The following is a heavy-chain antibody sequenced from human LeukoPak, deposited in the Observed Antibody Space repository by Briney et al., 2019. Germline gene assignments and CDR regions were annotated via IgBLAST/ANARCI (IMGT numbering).Heavy chain of an antibody. J-gene: IGHJ6*03. CDR1: GGSFSGYY. CDR2: IYYSGST. D-gene: IGHD6-19*01. CDR3: AITPLRGSEWLGYYYYMDV. Sequence: SETLSLTCAVYGGSFSGYYWSWIRQPPGKGLEWIGYIYYSGSTYYNPSLKSRVTISVDTSKNQFSLKLSSVTAADTAVYYCAITPLRGSEWLGYYYYMDVWGKGTTVTVSS. V-gene: IGHV4-59*06.